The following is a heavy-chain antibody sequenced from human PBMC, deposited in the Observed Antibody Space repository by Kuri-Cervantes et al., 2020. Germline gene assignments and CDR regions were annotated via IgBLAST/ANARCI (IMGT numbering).Heavy chain of an antibody. Sequence: ASVKVSCKASGYTFTSYDINWVRQAPGQGLEWMGWINPNSGGTNYAQKFQGRVTMTRDTSISTAYMELSRLRSDDTAVYYCARATPGYSSGFGKKFDYWGQGTLVNGSS. CDR2: INPNSGGT. CDR1: GYTFTSYD. J-gene: IGHJ4*02. CDR3: ARATPGYSSGFGKKFDY. V-gene: IGHV1-2*02. D-gene: IGHD6-19*01.